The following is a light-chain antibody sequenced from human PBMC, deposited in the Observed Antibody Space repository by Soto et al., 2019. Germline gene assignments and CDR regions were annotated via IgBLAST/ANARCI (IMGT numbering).Light chain of an antibody. J-gene: IGKJ1*01. CDR2: DAS. CDR3: QQYNNWPPWT. Sequence: ILMTQSPATLSVSPGERATLSCRASQSVSNNLAWYQQKPGQAPRLLIYDASTRATGIPARFSGSGSGTEFTLTNSGLQSEDFAVYYCQQYNNWPPWTFGHGTKVEIK. V-gene: IGKV3-15*01. CDR1: QSVSNN.